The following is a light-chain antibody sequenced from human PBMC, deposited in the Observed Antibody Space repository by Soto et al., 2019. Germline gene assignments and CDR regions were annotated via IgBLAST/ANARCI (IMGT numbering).Light chain of an antibody. CDR1: SSNIGTGYD. CDR3: QSSDSRLSGSDV. CDR2: GDS. Sequence: QSVLTQPPSVSGAPGQRVTISCTGSSSNIGTGYDVNWYQQLPGTATKLLIFGDSNRPSGVPDRCSGSTSGTSAALSITGLQAADEADYYCQSSDSRLSGSDVFGTGTKVTVL. J-gene: IGLJ1*01. V-gene: IGLV1-40*01.